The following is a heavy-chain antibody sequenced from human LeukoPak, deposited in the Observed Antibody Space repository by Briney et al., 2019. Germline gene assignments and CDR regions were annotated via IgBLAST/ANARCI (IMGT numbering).Heavy chain of an antibody. CDR2: IIPIFGIA. Sequence: SVKVSCKASRGTFSSYAISWVRQAPGQGLEWMGRIIPIFGIANYAQKFQGRVTITADKSTSTAYMELSSLRSEDTAVYYCARSMGSYFNFDYWGQGTLVTVSS. CDR3: ARSMGSYFNFDY. V-gene: IGHV1-69*04. CDR1: RGTFSSYA. D-gene: IGHD1-26*01. J-gene: IGHJ4*02.